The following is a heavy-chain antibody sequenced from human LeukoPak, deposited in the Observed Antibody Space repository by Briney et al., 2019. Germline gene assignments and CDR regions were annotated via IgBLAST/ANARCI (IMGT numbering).Heavy chain of an antibody. CDR2: INHSGST. CDR3: ARDVDILTGFDY. CDR1: GGSFSGYY. Sequence: SETLSLTCAVYGGSFSGYYWSWIRQPPGKGLEWIGEINHSGSTNYNPSLKSRVTISVDTSKNQFSLKLSSVTAADTAVYYCARDVDILTGFDYWGQGPLVTVPS. V-gene: IGHV4-34*01. D-gene: IGHD3-9*01. J-gene: IGHJ4*02.